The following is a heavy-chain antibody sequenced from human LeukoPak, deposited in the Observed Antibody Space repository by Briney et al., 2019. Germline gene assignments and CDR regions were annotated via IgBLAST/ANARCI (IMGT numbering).Heavy chain of an antibody. CDR1: GFTFDDYA. CDR2: ISWNSGSI. Sequence: SLRLSCAASGFTFDDYAMHWVRQAPGKGLEWVSGISWNSGSIGYADSVKGRFTISRDNAKNSLYLQMNSLRAEDTALYYCAKDIDPSSWYSGYFDYWGQGTLVTVSS. J-gene: IGHJ4*02. D-gene: IGHD6-13*01. CDR3: AKDIDPSSWYSGYFDY. V-gene: IGHV3-9*01.